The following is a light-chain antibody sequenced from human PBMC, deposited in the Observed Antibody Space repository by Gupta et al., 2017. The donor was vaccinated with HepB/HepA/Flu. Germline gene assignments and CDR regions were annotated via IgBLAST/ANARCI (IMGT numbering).Light chain of an antibody. V-gene: IGKV1-33*01. Sequence: DIEMTQSPYSLSVSVGDRVTITCRASQDIRNYLNWYQQKPGKAPKVLIYDVSNLERRVPSRFSGSGSGTDFSLTISSLQPEDIATYFCQQYDDLPYTFGQGTKLEI. CDR2: DVS. CDR1: QDIRNY. CDR3: QQYDDLPYT. J-gene: IGKJ2*01.